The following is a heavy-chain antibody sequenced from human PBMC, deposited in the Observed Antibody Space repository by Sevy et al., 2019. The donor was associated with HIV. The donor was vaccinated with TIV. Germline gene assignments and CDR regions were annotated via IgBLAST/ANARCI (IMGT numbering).Heavy chain of an antibody. CDR3: ARGHFDYGSRSRRAMDV. V-gene: IGHV3-21*01. J-gene: IGHJ6*02. D-gene: IGHD3-10*01. Sequence: GGSLRLSCAVSGFTFSSYTMHWVRQAPWKGLEWVSSISGSTIYTYYADAMKGRFTISRDNAKNSLYLQMNSLRAEDTAVYYCARGHFDYGSRSRRAMDVWGQGTTVTVSS. CDR1: GFTFSSYT. CDR2: ISGSTIYT.